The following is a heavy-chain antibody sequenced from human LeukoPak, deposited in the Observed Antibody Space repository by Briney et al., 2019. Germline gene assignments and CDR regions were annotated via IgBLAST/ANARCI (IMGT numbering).Heavy chain of an antibody. CDR2: IYNSGST. J-gene: IGHJ4*02. V-gene: IGHV4-30-2*01. Sequence: PSETLSLTCAVSGGSISSGGYSWRWIRQPPGKGLEWIGYIYNSGSTYYNPSLKSRVIISVDSSNNQSSLKLSSVTAADTAVYYCARALGTAMAIDDFDYWGQGTLVTVSS. D-gene: IGHD5-18*01. CDR1: GGSISSGGYS. CDR3: ARALGTAMAIDDFDY.